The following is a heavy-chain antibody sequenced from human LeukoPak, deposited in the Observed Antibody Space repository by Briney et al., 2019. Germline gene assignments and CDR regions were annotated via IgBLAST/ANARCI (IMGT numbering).Heavy chain of an antibody. V-gene: IGHV3-30*04. Sequence: GRSLRLSCAASGFSLSSFTMHWVRQAPGKGLEWVALISNDGESKYYADSVMGRFTISRDNSKNTLYLQMDSLRAGDTAVYYCASLVGKDFSLFDYWGQGTLVTVSS. CDR3: ASLVGKDFSLFDY. D-gene: IGHD2-8*02. J-gene: IGHJ4*02. CDR1: GFSLSSFT. CDR2: ISNDGESK.